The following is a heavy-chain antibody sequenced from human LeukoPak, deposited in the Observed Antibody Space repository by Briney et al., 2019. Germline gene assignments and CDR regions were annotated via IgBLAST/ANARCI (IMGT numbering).Heavy chain of an antibody. CDR1: GGSTSSYY. V-gene: IGHV4-59*08. J-gene: IGHJ6*02. Sequence: SETLSLTCTVSGGSTSSYYWSWIRQPPGKGLEWIGYIYYSGSTNYNPSLKSRVTISVDTSKNQFSLKLSSVTAADTAVYYCARGRNSYYYYGMDVWGQGTTVTVSS. CDR2: IYYSGST. CDR3: ARGRNSYYYYGMDV. D-gene: IGHD1-14*01.